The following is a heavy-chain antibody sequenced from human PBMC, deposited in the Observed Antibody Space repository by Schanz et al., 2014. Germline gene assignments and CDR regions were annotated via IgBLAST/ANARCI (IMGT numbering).Heavy chain of an antibody. J-gene: IGHJ4*02. Sequence: QVQLAESGGGVVQPGRSLRLSCAASGFTFSSYRMHWVRQAPGQGLEWVAAMSCDGSIKYYGDSVKDRFTISRDNSKNTLYLHMNTLRSEDTAVYYCAKDSTHIDIVRVPNAIDYWGQGTLVTVSS. D-gene: IGHD2-2*01. CDR3: AKDSTHIDIVRVPNAIDY. CDR2: MSCDGSIK. V-gene: IGHV3-30*18. CDR1: GFTFSSYR.